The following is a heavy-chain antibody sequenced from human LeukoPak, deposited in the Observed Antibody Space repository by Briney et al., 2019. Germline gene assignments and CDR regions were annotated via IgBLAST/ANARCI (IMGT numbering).Heavy chain of an antibody. V-gene: IGHV4-59*01. CDR1: GGSISSYY. D-gene: IGHD3-3*01. J-gene: IGHJ6*04. Sequence: SETLSLTCTVSGGSISSYYWSWIRQPPGKGLEWIGYIYYSGSTNYNPSLKSRVTISVDTSKNQFSLKLSSVTAADTAVYYCARDSRYDFWSGYVGLDVWGKGTTVTVSS. CDR3: ARDSRYDFWSGYVGLDV. CDR2: IYYSGST.